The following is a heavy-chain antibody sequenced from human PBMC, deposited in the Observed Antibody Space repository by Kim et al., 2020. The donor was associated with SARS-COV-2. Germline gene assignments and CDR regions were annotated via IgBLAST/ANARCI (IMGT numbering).Heavy chain of an antibody. J-gene: IGHJ4*02. CDR2: ISYDGSER. V-gene: IGHV3-30*18. D-gene: IGHD1-1*01. CDR3: SKSLFPAFDNWRATWGDY. CDR1: GLTFSRFG. Sequence: WGSLRLSCAASGLTFSRFGVVWVRQAPGKGLERVALISYDGSERSYTDSMKGRFTISRDNSKNTVDLQMNSLRDEDTAVYYCSKSLFPAFDNWRATWGDYWGQGTLVSFSS.